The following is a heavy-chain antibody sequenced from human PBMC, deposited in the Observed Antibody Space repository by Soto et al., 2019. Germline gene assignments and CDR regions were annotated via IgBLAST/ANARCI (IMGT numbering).Heavy chain of an antibody. CDR2: ISYDGSNK. Sequence: LRLSCAASGFTFSSYAMHWVRQAPGKGLEWVAVISYDGSNKYYADSVKGRFTISRDNSKNTLYLQMNSLRAEDTAVYYCARDPEQAYFDYWGQGTLVTVSS. J-gene: IGHJ4*02. V-gene: IGHV3-30-3*01. CDR3: ARDPEQAYFDY. CDR1: GFTFSSYA.